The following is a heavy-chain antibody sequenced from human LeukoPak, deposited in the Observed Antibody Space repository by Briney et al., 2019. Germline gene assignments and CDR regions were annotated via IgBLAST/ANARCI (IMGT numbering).Heavy chain of an antibody. CDR2: IHHSGST. D-gene: IGHD2-2*03. J-gene: IGHJ5*02. CDR3: ARTSGYCSSASCYGWFDP. CDR1: GVSISSYY. V-gene: IGHV4-39*01. Sequence: SETLSLTCSVSGVSISSYYWGWIRQPPGKGLEWIGIIHHSGSTYYNPSLKSRVTISVDTSKNQFSLSLTSVTAADTAVYYCARTSGYCSSASCYGWFDPWGQGTLVTVSS.